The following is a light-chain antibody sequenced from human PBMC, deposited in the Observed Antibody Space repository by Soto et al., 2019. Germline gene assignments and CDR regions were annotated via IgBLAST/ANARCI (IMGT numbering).Light chain of an antibody. CDR3: QQYNTFPLT. CDR2: GAS. J-gene: IGKJ4*01. CDR1: QGIKKY. V-gene: IGKV1-16*01. Sequence: DIQMTQSPSSLSASVGDSVTITCRASQGIKKYLGWFQQKPGKAPKSLIYGASDLDRGVPSRFSGSGSGTDFSLTISGLQAEDFATYYCQQYNTFPLTFGGGTNVEIK.